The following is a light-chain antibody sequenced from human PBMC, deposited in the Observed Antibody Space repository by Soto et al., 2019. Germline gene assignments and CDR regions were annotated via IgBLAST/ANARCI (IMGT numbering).Light chain of an antibody. CDR3: SSYTSSSTS. V-gene: IGLV2-14*01. CDR2: EVS. Sequence: QSALTQPASVSGSPGQSITISCTGTSSDVGGYNYVSWYQRHPGKAPKLMIYEVSNRPSGVSNRFSGSKSGNTASLTISGLQAEDEADYYCSSYTSSSTSFGGGTKLTVL. CDR1: SSDVGGYNY. J-gene: IGLJ2*01.